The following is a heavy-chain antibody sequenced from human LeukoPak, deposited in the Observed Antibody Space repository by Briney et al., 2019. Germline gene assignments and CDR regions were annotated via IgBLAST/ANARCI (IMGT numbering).Heavy chain of an antibody. CDR3: AKAPNPPGFFDYLNDF. CDR1: GFTFSSYD. V-gene: IGHV3-23*01. J-gene: IGHJ4*02. D-gene: IGHD3-9*01. CDR2: ISGSGGST. Sequence: GGSLRLSCAASGFTFSSYDMSWVRQAPGKGLEWVSAISGSGGSTYFADSVKGRFTISRDNSKNTLYLQMSSLRAEDTAVYYCAKAPNPPGFFDYLNDFWGQGTLVTVSS.